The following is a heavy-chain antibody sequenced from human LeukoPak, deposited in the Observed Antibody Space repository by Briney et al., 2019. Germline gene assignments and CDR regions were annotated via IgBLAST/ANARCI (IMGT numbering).Heavy chain of an antibody. J-gene: IGHJ4*02. V-gene: IGHV1-46*01. CDR3: ARVVFCSGGTCYSGGFDY. D-gene: IGHD2-15*01. CDR1: GYTFTGYY. Sequence: GASVKVSCKASGYTFTGYYIHWVRQAPGQGLEWMGIINPSGGSTSYAQKFQGRVTMTRDMSTSTVYMELSSLRSEDTAVYYCARVVFCSGGTCYSGGFDYWGQGTLVTVSS. CDR2: INPSGGST.